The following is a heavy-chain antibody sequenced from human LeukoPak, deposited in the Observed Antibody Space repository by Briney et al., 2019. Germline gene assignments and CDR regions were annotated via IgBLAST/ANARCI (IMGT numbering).Heavy chain of an antibody. CDR3: AKHYCSDASCSVFSFDS. Sequence: GGSLRLSCAASGFTFNNYAMNWVGQAPGKGLEWVSSICGNCGTAYYVDSVKGRFTISRDNSKNTLYLQMNSLRAEDTAVYYCAKHYCSDASCSVFSFDSWGQGTLVTVSS. J-gene: IGHJ4*02. V-gene: IGHV3-23*01. CDR1: GFTFNNYA. D-gene: IGHD2-2*01. CDR2: ICGNCGTA.